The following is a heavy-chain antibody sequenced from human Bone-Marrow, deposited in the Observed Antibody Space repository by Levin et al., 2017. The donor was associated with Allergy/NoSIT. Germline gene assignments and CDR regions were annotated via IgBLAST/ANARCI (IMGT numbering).Heavy chain of an antibody. D-gene: IGHD2-21*02. CDR3: ARRGDTMGWFDP. V-gene: IGHV5-51*01. J-gene: IGHJ5*02. CDR2: IYPGDSDT. CDR1: GYNFNTYW. Sequence: GESLKISCKGSGYNFNTYWIGWVRQMPGKGVEWMGIIYPGDSDTRYSPSFQGQVTISADKSINTAYLQWSSLKASDTAFYYCARRGDTMGWFDPWGQGTLVTVSS.